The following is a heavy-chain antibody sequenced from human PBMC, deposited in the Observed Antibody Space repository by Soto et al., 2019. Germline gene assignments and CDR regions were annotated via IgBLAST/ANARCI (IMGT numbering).Heavy chain of an antibody. CDR2: ISGSGGST. Sequence: GGSLRLSCAASGFTFSSYAMSWVRQAPGKGLEWVSAISGSGGSTYYADSVKGRFTISRDNSKNTLYLQMNSLRAEDTAVYYCAKDGDPLYYYDSSGYEYFQHWGQGTLDTVSS. J-gene: IGHJ1*01. CDR1: GFTFSSYA. D-gene: IGHD3-22*01. V-gene: IGHV3-23*01. CDR3: AKDGDPLYYYDSSGYEYFQH.